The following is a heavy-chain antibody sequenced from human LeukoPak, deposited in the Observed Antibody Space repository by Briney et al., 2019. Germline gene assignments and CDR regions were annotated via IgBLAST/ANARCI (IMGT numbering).Heavy chain of an antibody. V-gene: IGHV3-9*01. CDR2: ISWNSGSI. J-gene: IGHJ4*02. CDR1: GFTFDDYA. CDR3: AKDPSNHSPYYFDY. Sequence: PGGSLRLSCAASGFTFDDYAMHWVRQAPGKGLEWVSGISWNSGSIGYADSVKGRFTISRDNAKNSLYLQMNSLRAEDTAVYYCAKDPSNHSPYYFDYWGQGTLVTVSS. D-gene: IGHD4-11*01.